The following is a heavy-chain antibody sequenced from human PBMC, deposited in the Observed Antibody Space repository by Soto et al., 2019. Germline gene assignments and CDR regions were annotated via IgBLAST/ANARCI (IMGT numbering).Heavy chain of an antibody. CDR1: GFTFSTYW. D-gene: IGHD3-10*01. CDR2: ISENGGIT. J-gene: IGHJ1*01. Sequence: EVQLVESGGGLVQPGGSLRLSCAASGFTFSTYWMQWVRQVPGEGLVWVSSISENGGITTYAVSVKGRFTISRDNAKNTLYLQMNGLRVEDTAIYYCAREYYSSGTHWGQGTLVTVST. CDR3: AREYYSSGTH. V-gene: IGHV3-74*01.